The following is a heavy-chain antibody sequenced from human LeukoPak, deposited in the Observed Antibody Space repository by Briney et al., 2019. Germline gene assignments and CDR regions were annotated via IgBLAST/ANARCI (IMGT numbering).Heavy chain of an antibody. Sequence: GASVKVSCKASGYTFTSYDINWVRQATGQGLEWMGWMNPNSGNTGYAQKFQGRVTMTRNTSISTAYMELSSLRSEDTAVYYCARGHQLGDGDYLGYYYYYYKDVWGKGTTVTISS. CDR3: ARGHQLGDGDYLGYYYYYYKDV. V-gene: IGHV1-8*01. J-gene: IGHJ6*03. CDR2: MNPNSGNT. D-gene: IGHD4-17*01. CDR1: GYTFTSYD.